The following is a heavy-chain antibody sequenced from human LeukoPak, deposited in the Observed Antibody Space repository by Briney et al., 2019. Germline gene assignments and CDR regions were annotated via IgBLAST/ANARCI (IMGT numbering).Heavy chain of an antibody. CDR1: GGTFSSYA. CDR3: ARSRGGGRYFDWFGAFDI. J-gene: IGHJ3*02. V-gene: IGHV1-69*06. Sequence: SVTVSFKASGGTFSSYAISWVRQAPGQRLEWMGGIIPIFGTANYAQKFQGRVTITADKSTSTAYMELSSLRSEDTAVYYCARSRGGGRYFDWFGAFDIWGQGTMVTVSS. CDR2: IIPIFGTA. D-gene: IGHD3-9*01.